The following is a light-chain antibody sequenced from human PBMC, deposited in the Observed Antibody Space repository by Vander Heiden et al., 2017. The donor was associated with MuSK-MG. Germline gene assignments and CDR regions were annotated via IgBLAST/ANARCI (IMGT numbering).Light chain of an antibody. Sequence: DVHVTQSPSSLSASVGDTVSITCRASESISTYLNWFQQKPGKPPNLLIYAASTLQSGVSSRFSGSGSGTDFTLTISRLQPEDFAAYYCQQSDSYPFTFGHGTTVXVK. J-gene: IGKJ3*01. CDR1: ESISTY. V-gene: IGKV1-39*01. CDR2: AAS. CDR3: QQSDSYPFT.